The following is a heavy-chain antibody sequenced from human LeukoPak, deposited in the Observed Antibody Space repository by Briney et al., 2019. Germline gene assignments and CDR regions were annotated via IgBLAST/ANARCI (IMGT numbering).Heavy chain of an antibody. CDR1: GGSISSGGYS. D-gene: IGHD3-22*01. CDR3: ARSLYYYDTSAPRAFDI. Sequence: SQTLSLTRAVSGGSISSGGYSWSWIRQPPGKGLEWIGFIYHSGSTYYNPSLKSRLTISVDRSKNQFSLKLGSVTAADTAVYYCARSLYYYDTSAPRAFDIWGQGTMVTVSS. V-gene: IGHV4-30-2*01. CDR2: IYHSGST. J-gene: IGHJ3*02.